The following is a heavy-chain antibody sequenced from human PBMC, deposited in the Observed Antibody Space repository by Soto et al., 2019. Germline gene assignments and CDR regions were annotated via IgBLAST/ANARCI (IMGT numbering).Heavy chain of an antibody. CDR1: GYSFINYA. Sequence: ASVKVSCKASGYSFINYAIYWVCQAPGQRLEWMGRINIGDGNTKYSQRFQGRVTITRDTSASTAYMDLSSLTSDDTAVYYCARGASSSWTSLDYWGQGTLVTVSS. J-gene: IGHJ4*02. CDR3: ARGASSSWTSLDY. D-gene: IGHD6-13*01. CDR2: INIGDGNT. V-gene: IGHV1-3*04.